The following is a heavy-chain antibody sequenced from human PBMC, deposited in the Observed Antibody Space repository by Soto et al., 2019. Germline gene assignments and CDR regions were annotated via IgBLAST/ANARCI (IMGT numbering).Heavy chain of an antibody. Sequence: GGSLRLSCAASGFTVSSNYMSWVRQAPGKGLEWVSVIYSGGSTYYADSVKGRFTISRDNSKNTLYLQMNSLRAEDTAVYYCARGPENYYFWSRYCYYGMDVWSQGTTVTVSS. D-gene: IGHD3-3*01. V-gene: IGHV3-66*01. CDR1: GFTVSSNY. CDR3: ARGPENYYFWSRYCYYGMDV. CDR2: IYSGGST. J-gene: IGHJ6*02.